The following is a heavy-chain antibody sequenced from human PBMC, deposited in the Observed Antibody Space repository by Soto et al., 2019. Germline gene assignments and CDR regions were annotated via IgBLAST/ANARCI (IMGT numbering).Heavy chain of an antibody. Sequence: GGSLRLSCAASGFTFSSYGMHWVRQAPGKGLEWVAVIWYDGSNKYYADSVKGRFTISRDNSKNTLYLQMNSLRAEDTAVYYCARDYYDSSGYLEGLGYWGQGTLVTVSS. CDR2: IWYDGSNK. D-gene: IGHD3-22*01. CDR3: ARDYYDSSGYLEGLGY. V-gene: IGHV3-33*01. J-gene: IGHJ4*02. CDR1: GFTFSSYG.